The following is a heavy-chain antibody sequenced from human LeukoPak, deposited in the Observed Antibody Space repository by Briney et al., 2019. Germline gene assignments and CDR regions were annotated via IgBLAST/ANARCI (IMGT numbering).Heavy chain of an antibody. Sequence: PSETLSLTCAVYGGSFSGYYWSWIRQPPGKGLEWIASINYSGSTYYNPSLESRVTISVDTSENQFSLKLSSVTAADTAVYYCARYVVYGSGKYYFDYWGQGTLVTVSS. CDR1: GGSFSGYY. D-gene: IGHD3-10*01. CDR2: INYSGST. CDR3: ARYVVYGSGKYYFDY. J-gene: IGHJ4*02. V-gene: IGHV4-34*01.